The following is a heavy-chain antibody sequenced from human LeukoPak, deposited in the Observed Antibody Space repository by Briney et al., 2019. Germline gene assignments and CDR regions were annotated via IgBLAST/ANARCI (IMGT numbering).Heavy chain of an antibody. D-gene: IGHD5-18*01. CDR2: IYYSGCT. CDR3: ERREISGYSYGYGFCDY. CDR1: VGSISSSIYY. Sequence: SETLSLSCAVSVGSISSSIYYCGWVREPPGEGLEWIGGIYYSGCTSYNPSLQSRVTISVDTSKNQFYLKIRTVTAAATAVCDCERREISGYSYGYGFCDYWGQGTLVTVSS. J-gene: IGHJ4*02. V-gene: IGHV4-39*01.